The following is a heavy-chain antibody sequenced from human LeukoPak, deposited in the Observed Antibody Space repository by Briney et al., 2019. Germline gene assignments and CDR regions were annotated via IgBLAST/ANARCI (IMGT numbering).Heavy chain of an antibody. D-gene: IGHD4-17*01. CDR1: GFTFSSYW. CDR3: AREGVTTPYGMDV. J-gene: IGHJ6*02. CDR2: IKQDGSEK. Sequence: GGSLRLSCAASGFTFSSYWMSWVRQAPGKGLEGVAKIKQDGSEKYYVDSVKGRFTISRDNAKKSLYLQMNSLRAEDTAVYYCAREGVTTPYGMDVWGQGNTVTVSS. V-gene: IGHV3-7*04.